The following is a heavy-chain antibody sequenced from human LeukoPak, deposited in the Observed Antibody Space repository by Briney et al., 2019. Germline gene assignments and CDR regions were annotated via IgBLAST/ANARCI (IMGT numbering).Heavy chain of an antibody. CDR3: ARLRYYAVDV. CDR1: GFTFSSYA. J-gene: IGHJ6*02. Sequence: PGGSLRPSCAVSGFTFSSYAMSWVRQAPGKGLEWVSYISSGSSSRYYADSVKGRFTISRDNAKNSLYLQMNSLRAEDTAVYFCARLRYYAVDVWGQGTTVIVSS. V-gene: IGHV3-48*01. CDR2: ISSGSSSR.